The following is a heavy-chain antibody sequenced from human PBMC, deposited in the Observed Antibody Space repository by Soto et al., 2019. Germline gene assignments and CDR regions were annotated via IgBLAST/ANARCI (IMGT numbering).Heavy chain of an antibody. J-gene: IGHJ5*02. CDR3: ARSVFP. V-gene: IGHV4-31*03. Sequence: SETLCFTCTVSGGSISSGGYYWSWIRQHPGKGLEWIGYIYYSGNTYYNPSLKSRVTISVDTSKNQFSLRLTSVTAADTAVYYCARSVFPWGQGTLVTVS. CDR1: GGSISSGGYY. CDR2: IYYSGNT.